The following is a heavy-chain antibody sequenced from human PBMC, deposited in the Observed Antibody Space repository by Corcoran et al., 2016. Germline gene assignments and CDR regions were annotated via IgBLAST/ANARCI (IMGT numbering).Heavy chain of an antibody. D-gene: IGHD3-10*01. CDR2: ISYDGSNK. J-gene: IGHJ3*02. V-gene: IGHV3-30*18. CDR1: GFTFSSYG. CDR3: AKQHHSGDLGAFDI. Sequence: QVQLVESGGGVVQPGRSLRLSCAASGFTFSSYGMHWVRQAPGKGLEWVAVISYDGSNKYYADSVKGRFTISRDNSKNTLYLQMNSLRAEDMAVYYCAKQHHSGDLGAFDIWGQGTMVTVSS.